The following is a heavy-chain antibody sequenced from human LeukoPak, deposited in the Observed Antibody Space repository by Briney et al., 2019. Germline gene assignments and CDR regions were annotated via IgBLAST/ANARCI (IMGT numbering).Heavy chain of an antibody. CDR1: GGSISSYY. J-gene: IGHJ4*02. CDR2: IYYSGST. Sequence: PSETLSLTCTVSGGSISSYYWSWIRQPPGKGLEWIGYIYYSGSTYYNPSLKSRVTMSVDTSKNQFSLKLSSVTAADTAVYYCARDYCRTTTCPFDCWGQGTLVTVSS. CDR3: ARDYCRTTTCPFDC. D-gene: IGHD2-2*01. V-gene: IGHV4-59*12.